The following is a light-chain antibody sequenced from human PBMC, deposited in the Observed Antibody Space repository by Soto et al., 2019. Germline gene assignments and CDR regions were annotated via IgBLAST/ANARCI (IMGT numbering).Light chain of an antibody. CDR3: QQYNSYGYT. J-gene: IGKJ2*01. CDR1: QSVTNNY. Sequence: EIVLTQSPGTLSLSPGERATLSCRASQSVTNNYLAWFQQKPGQAPRLLMYGASSRATGIPDRFSGSGSGTDFTLTITRLEPEDFATYYCQQYNSYGYTFGQGTKLEIK. V-gene: IGKV3-20*01. CDR2: GAS.